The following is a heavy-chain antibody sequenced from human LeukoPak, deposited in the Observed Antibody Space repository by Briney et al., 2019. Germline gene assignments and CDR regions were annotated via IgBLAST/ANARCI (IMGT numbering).Heavy chain of an antibody. CDR3: AQFAKAG. Sequence: GGSLRLSCAASGFTFSDHYMDWVRQAPGKGLEWVGRIKHKAHSYTTEYAASVKGRFTISRDDSKSSLYLQMNSLKIEDTAVYYCAQFAKAGWGQGTLVTVSS. D-gene: IGHD2-21*01. CDR2: IKHKAHSYTT. CDR1: GFTFSDHY. V-gene: IGHV3-72*01. J-gene: IGHJ4*02.